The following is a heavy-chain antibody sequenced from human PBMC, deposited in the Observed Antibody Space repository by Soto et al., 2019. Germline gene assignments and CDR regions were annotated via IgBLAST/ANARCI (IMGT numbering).Heavy chain of an antibody. Sequence: VGSLRLSCAASGFTFSSYAMHWVRQAPGKGLEWVSAISGSGGSTYYADSVKGRFTISRDNSKNTLYLQMNSLRAEDTAVYYCAKVVAGSRGVLGAFDIWGQGTMVTVSS. CDR3: AKVVAGSRGVLGAFDI. D-gene: IGHD2-8*02. CDR2: ISGSGGST. J-gene: IGHJ3*02. V-gene: IGHV3-23*01. CDR1: GFTFSSYA.